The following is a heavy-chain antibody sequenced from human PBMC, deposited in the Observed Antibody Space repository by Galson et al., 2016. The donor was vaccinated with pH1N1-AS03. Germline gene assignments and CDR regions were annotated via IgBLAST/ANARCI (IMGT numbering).Heavy chain of an antibody. Sequence: SVKVSCKASGYTFTSFTNEYVHWVRQAPGQGLEWMGMINPSGGSTTYAQKLQGRITVTRDTSTSTVYMELSSLRSADTAVYYCSRLVGQAFAYWGQGMLVTVSS. CDR1: GYTFTSFTNEY. J-gene: IGHJ4*02. V-gene: IGHV1-46*04. CDR2: INPSGGST. CDR3: SRLVGQAFAY.